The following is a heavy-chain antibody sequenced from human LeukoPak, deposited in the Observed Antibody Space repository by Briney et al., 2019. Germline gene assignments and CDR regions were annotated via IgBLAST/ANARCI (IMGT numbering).Heavy chain of an antibody. V-gene: IGHV4-34*01. CDR1: GGSFSGYY. D-gene: IGHD3-10*01. CDR2: INHSGST. Sequence: PSETLSLTCAVYGGSFSGYYWSWIRQPPGKGLEWIGEINHSGSTNYNPSLKSRVTISVDTSKNQFSLKLSSVTAADTAVYYCASTYGSGSYPPNFDYWGQGTLVTVSS. J-gene: IGHJ4*02. CDR3: ASTYGSGSYPPNFDY.